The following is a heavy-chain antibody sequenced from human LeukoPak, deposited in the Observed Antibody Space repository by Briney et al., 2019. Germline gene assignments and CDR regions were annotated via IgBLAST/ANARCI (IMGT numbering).Heavy chain of an antibody. CDR3: ARSPVDTAIDNGRD. CDR1: GFTFSTYS. J-gene: IGHJ4*02. Sequence: GGSLRLSCAASGFTFSTYSMNWVRQAPGKGLEWVSSISSSSSSYIYYADSVKGRFTISRDNAKNSLYLQMNSLRAEDTAVYYCARSPVDTAIDNGRDWGQGTLVTVSS. V-gene: IGHV3-21*01. CDR2: ISSSSSSYI. D-gene: IGHD5-18*01.